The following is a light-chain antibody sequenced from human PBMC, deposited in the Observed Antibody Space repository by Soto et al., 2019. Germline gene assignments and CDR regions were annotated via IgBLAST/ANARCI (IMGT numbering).Light chain of an antibody. Sequence: QSVLTQPPSVSGAPGQRVTISCTGSSSNIGAGYDVHWYQQLPGTAPKLLIYGNSNRPSGVPDRFSGSKSDTSASLGITGLQAEDEADYYCQSYDSSLSDSVFGTGTKVTVL. CDR2: GNS. V-gene: IGLV1-40*01. CDR3: QSYDSSLSDSV. J-gene: IGLJ1*01. CDR1: SSNIGAGYD.